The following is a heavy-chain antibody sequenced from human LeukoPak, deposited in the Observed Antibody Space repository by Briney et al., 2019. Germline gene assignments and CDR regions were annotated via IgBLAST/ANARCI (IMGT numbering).Heavy chain of an antibody. Sequence: SETLSLTCTVSGGSITSGDYYWSWIRQPPGKGLEWIAYMYYSGSTYYNPSLKSRVTMSADTSKNQFSLKLGSVTAADTAVYYCARPYYYDSRIDPWGQGTLVTVSS. CDR3: ARPYYYDSRIDP. V-gene: IGHV4-30-4*01. CDR1: GGSITSGDYY. J-gene: IGHJ5*02. D-gene: IGHD3-22*01. CDR2: MYYSGST.